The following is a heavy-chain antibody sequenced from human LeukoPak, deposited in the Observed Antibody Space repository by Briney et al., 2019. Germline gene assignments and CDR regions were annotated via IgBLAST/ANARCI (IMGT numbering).Heavy chain of an antibody. J-gene: IGHJ4*02. V-gene: IGHV1-2*06. CDR3: ARSLYDSSGTDY. Sequence: ASVKVSCKASGYTFTSYGISWVRQAPGQGLEWMGRINPNSGGTNYAQKFQGRVTMTRDTSISTAYMELSRLRSDDTAVYYCARSLYDSSGTDYWGQGTLVTVSS. CDR1: GYTFTSYG. CDR2: INPNSGGT. D-gene: IGHD3-22*01.